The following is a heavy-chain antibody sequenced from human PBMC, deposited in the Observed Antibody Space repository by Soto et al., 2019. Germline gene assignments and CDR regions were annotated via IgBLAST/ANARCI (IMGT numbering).Heavy chain of an antibody. CDR3: ARGYCSGGSCSLNYYYYYYMDV. V-gene: IGHV1-3*01. J-gene: IGHJ6*03. Sequence: QVQLVQSGAEVKKPGASVKVSCKASGYTFTSYAMHWVRQAPGQRLEWMGWINAGNGNTKYSQKFQGRVTITRDTSAGTAYMELSSLRSEDTAVYYCARGYCSGGSCSLNYYYYYYMDVWGKGTTVTVSS. D-gene: IGHD2-15*01. CDR2: INAGNGNT. CDR1: GYTFTSYA.